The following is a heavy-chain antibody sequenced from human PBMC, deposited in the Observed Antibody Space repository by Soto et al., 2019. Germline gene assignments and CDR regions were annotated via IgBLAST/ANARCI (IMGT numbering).Heavy chain of an antibody. CDR3: AKDIVRYTYGACDN. CDR2: ISYDGSNK. V-gene: IGHV3-30*18. Sequence: QVQLVESGGAVVQPGKSLRLSCAASGFTFSSYGMYWIRQAPGKGLEWVAAISYDGSNKFHADSVKGRFTISRDNSQNTRYLQMNSLRTEDTAVYYCAKDIVRYTYGACDNWGQGALFTVSS. D-gene: IGHD5-18*01. CDR1: GFTFSSYG. J-gene: IGHJ4*02.